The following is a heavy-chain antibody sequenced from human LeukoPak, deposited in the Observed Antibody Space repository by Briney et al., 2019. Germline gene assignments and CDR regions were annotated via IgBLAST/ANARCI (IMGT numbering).Heavy chain of an antibody. V-gene: IGHV1-18*04. CDR2: ISAYNGNT. Sequence: ASVKVSCKVSGYTFTSYGISWVRQAPGQGLEWMGWISAYNGNTNYAQKLQGRVTMTTDTSTSTAYMELRSLRSDDTAVYYCARDRRSSGDSDAFDIWGQGTMVTVSS. CDR1: GYTFTSYG. J-gene: IGHJ3*02. CDR3: ARDRRSSGDSDAFDI. D-gene: IGHD6-19*01.